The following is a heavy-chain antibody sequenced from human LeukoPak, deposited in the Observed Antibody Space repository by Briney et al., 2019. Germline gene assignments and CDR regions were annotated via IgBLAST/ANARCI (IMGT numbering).Heavy chain of an antibody. CDR2: ISSSSDYI. D-gene: IGHD6-6*01. V-gene: IGHV3-21*01. Sequence: PGGSLRLSCAASGFTFSSYSMNWVRQAPGKGLEWVSSISSSSDYIYDADSAKGRFTISRDNAKNTLYLQMNSLRAEDTAVYYCASFGSSGGPDYWGQGTLVTVSS. J-gene: IGHJ4*02. CDR3: ASFGSSGGPDY. CDR1: GFTFSSYS.